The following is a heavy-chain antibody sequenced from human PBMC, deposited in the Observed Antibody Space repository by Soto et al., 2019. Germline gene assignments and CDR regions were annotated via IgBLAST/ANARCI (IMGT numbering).Heavy chain of an antibody. CDR2: ISSSSYL. CDR3: AREEGSRYSSSLGWFDP. J-gene: IGHJ5*02. Sequence: GGSLRLSCAASGFTFRTYTMVWVRQAPGKGLEWVSSISSSSYLYYADSVNGRFTISRDNAKNSLSLQMNTLRAEDTAVYYCAREEGSRYSSSLGWFDPWGQGTLVTVSS. CDR1: GFTFRTYT. V-gene: IGHV3-21*01. D-gene: IGHD6-13*01.